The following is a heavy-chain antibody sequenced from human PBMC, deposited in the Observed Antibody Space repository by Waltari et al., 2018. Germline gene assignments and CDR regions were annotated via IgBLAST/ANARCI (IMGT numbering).Heavy chain of an antibody. CDR3: ARDSGIAAGGGYYYYGMDV. Sequence: QVQLVQSGAEVKKPGSSVRVSCKASGGTFSSYAISWVRQAPGQGLEWMGGIIPSFGTENYAQKFQGRVTITADESTSTAYMELSSLRSEDTAVYYCARDSGIAAGGGYYYYGMDVWGQGTTVTVSS. V-gene: IGHV1-69*12. CDR1: GGTFSSYA. D-gene: IGHD6-13*01. CDR2: IIPSFGTE. J-gene: IGHJ6*02.